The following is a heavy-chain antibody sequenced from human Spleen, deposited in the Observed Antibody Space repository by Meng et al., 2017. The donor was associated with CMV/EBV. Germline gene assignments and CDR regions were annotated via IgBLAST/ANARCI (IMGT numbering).Heavy chain of an antibody. CDR3: ARVGNHYYDSSGPGDY. J-gene: IGHJ4*02. V-gene: IGHV1-18*01. Sequence: ASVKVSCKASGYTFTSYGISWVRQAPGQGLEWMGWIFAYNGNTNYAQKVQGRVTMTTDTSISTAYMELSSLRSDDTAVYYCARVGNHYYDSSGPGDYWGQGTLVTVSS. CDR2: IFAYNGNT. CDR1: GYTFTSYG. D-gene: IGHD3-22*01.